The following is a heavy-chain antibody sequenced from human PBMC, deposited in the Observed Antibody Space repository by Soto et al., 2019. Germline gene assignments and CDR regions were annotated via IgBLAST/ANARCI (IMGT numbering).Heavy chain of an antibody. D-gene: IGHD2-15*01. J-gene: IGHJ5*02. CDR1: GASSSAYY. Sequence: SETLSLTCTVSGASSSAYYLTWIRQPPGKGLEWIGNIFYTGTTNYSPSLRSRVSIALDTSKNQFSLSLTSVTTDDTAVYYCASDAESCGGGRCYRSFDPWGRGILVTVSS. CDR2: IFYTGTT. CDR3: ASDAESCGGGRCYRSFDP. V-gene: IGHV4-59*01.